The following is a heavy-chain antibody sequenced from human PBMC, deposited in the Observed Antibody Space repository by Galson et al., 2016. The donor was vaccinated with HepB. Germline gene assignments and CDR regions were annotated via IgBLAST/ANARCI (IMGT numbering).Heavy chain of an antibody. J-gene: IGHJ4*02. CDR1: GFTFSQRG. CDR2: DSMDGRRK. D-gene: IGHD2/OR15-2a*01. Sequence: SLRLSCAASGFTFSQRGMHWVRQAPGKGLEWVAADSMDGRRKFYADSVKGRFTISRDNSNNMLFLQMSSLRVDDTAVYYCAKRHEYCPPVGCSVDYWGQGPLVSVSS. V-gene: IGHV3-30*18. CDR3: AKRHEYCPPVGCSVDY.